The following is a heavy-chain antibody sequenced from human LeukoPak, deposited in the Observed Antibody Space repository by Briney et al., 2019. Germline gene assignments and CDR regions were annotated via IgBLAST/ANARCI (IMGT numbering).Heavy chain of an antibody. Sequence: PGRSLRLSCAASGFTFSSYGMHWVRQAPGKGLEWVAVISYDGSNKYYADSVKGRFTISRDNSKNTLYLQMNSLRAEDTAVYYCAKLYSGYGQDDYWGQGTRSPSPQ. J-gene: IGHJ4*02. CDR3: AKLYSGYGQDDY. V-gene: IGHV3-30*18. CDR1: GFTFSSYG. CDR2: ISYDGSNK. D-gene: IGHD5-12*01.